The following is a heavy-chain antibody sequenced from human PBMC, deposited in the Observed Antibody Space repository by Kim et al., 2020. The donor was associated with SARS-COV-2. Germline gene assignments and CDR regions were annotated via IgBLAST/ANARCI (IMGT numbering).Heavy chain of an antibody. CDR3: ARLSTLYSSEWYHFDW. D-gene: IGHD6-19*01. CDR2: INNGGSP. V-gene: IGHV4-4*07. CDR1: GGSISTYH. J-gene: IGHJ3*01. Sequence: SETLSLTCTVSGGSISTYHWSWIRQPPGKGLEWVGRINNGGSPHYHPSLKSRLTMSLDTSKNQLSLRLSSVTAADTAIYFCARLSTLYSSEWYHFDWWG.